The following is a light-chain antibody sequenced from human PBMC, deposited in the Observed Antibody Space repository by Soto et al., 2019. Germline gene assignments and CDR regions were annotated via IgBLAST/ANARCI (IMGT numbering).Light chain of an antibody. Sequence: DIQMTQSPSSLSASVGDIVTISCPASQSISSYLNWYQQKPGKAPKLLIYAASSLQSGVPSRFSGSGSGTDFTLTISSLQPEDFATYYCQQSYSTPITFGQGTRLEI. J-gene: IGKJ5*01. CDR2: AAS. V-gene: IGKV1-39*01. CDR1: QSISSY. CDR3: QQSYSTPIT.